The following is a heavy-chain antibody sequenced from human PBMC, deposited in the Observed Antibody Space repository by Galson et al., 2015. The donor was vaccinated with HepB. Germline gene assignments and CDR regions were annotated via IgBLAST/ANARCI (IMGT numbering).Heavy chain of an antibody. CDR3: ATPLTHDEFGY. Sequence: SVKVSCKASGGTFNSCIINWVRQTPGQGLEWMGRIIPVFNVTSYAQKFQGRVTMTADRSTSTGYMELSSLRSDDTALYYCATPLTHDEFGYWGQGTLVTVSS. CDR2: IIPVFNVT. J-gene: IGHJ4*02. CDR1: GGTFNSCI. V-gene: IGHV1-69*02. D-gene: IGHD1-1*01.